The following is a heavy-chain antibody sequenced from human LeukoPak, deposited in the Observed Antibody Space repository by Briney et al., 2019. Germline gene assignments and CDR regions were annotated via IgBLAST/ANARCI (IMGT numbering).Heavy chain of an antibody. Sequence: ASVKVSCKASGYTFPSYGISRVRQAPGQALEWMGWISAYNCNTNYAQKLQGRVTMTTDTSTSTAYMERRSLRSDDTAVYYCARVMYGDYYFDYWGQGTLVTVSS. CDR1: GYTFPSYG. V-gene: IGHV1-18*01. CDR2: ISAYNCNT. J-gene: IGHJ4*02. D-gene: IGHD4-17*01. CDR3: ARVMYGDYYFDY.